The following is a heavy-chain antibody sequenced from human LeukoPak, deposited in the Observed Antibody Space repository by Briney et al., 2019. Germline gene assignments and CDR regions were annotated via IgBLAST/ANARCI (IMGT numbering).Heavy chain of an antibody. V-gene: IGHV4-30-4*01. Sequence: PSQTLSLTCTVSGGSISSGDYYWSWIRQPPGKGLEWIGYIYYSGSTNYNPSLKSRVTISVDTSKNQFSLKLSSVTAADTAVYYCARARVVVAATRFDYWGQGTLVTVSS. CDR3: ARARVVVAATRFDY. D-gene: IGHD2-15*01. CDR1: GGSISSGDYY. CDR2: IYYSGST. J-gene: IGHJ4*02.